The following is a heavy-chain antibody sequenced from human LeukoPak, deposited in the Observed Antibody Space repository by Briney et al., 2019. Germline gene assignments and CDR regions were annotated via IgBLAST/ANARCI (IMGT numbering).Heavy chain of an antibody. CDR3: ARLRAVVVVVAATWWRGYGMDV. D-gene: IGHD2-15*01. CDR1: GGSISSGDYY. CDR2: INHSGST. V-gene: IGHV4-39*07. Sequence: SETLSLTCTVSGGSISSGDYYWSWIRQPPGKGLEWIGEINHSGSTNYNPSLKSRVTISVDTSKNQFSLKLSSVTAADTAVYYCARLRAVVVVVAATWWRGYGMDVWGQGTTVTVSS. J-gene: IGHJ6*02.